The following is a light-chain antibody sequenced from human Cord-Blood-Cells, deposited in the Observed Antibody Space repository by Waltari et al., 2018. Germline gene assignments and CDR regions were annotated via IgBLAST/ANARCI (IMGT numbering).Light chain of an antibody. J-gene: IGLJ3*02. CDR2: SNN. V-gene: IGLV1-44*01. CDR3: AAWDDSLNGPV. CDR1: RHNIGSNT. Sequence: SVLTQQPSASGTPGTRVTISCSGSRHNIGSNTLQWYPQPPGMAPKLLIYSNNQRPSGVPDRFSGSKSGTSASLSISGLQSEDEADYYCAAWDDSLNGPVFGGGTKLTVL.